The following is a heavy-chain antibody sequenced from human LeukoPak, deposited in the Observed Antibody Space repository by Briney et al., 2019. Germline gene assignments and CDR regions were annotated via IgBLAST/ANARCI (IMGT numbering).Heavy chain of an antibody. CDR2: ISYDGSNK. Sequence: GSLRLSCAASGFTISSYAMHWVRQAPGKGLEWVAVISYDGSNKYYADSVKGRFTISRDNSKNTLYLQMNSLRAEDTAVYYCARGPVAAAGTGWGQGTLVTVSS. V-gene: IGHV3-30-3*01. CDR1: GFTISSYA. D-gene: IGHD6-13*01. J-gene: IGHJ4*02. CDR3: ARGPVAAAGTG.